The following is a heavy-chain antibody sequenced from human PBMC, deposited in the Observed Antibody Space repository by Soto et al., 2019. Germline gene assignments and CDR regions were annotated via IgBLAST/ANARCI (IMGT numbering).Heavy chain of an antibody. CDR2: IYSGGST. CDR1: GGFVNSDTHS. V-gene: IGHV4-61*01. CDR3: ARFVRSCSATTCSTRADV. J-gene: IGHJ6*02. Sequence: SETLSLTCTVSGGFVNSDTHSWSWIRQTPGKRLEWIGLIYSGGSTKNPSLRSRVTMSVDTSKNQFSLKLRSVIVADTAVYHCARFVRSCSATTCSTRADVWGQGITVTVSS. D-gene: IGHD2-2*01.